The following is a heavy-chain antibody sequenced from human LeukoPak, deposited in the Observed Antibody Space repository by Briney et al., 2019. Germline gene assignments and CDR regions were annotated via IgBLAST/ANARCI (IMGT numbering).Heavy chain of an antibody. Sequence: GGSLRLSCAASGFTFCSFATSGVPQAPGKGLECVSAMIGSSGSTYYANSVKGRSTSSRKNSKNTLNLQMNSLRAEDTAVYYCAKAVGAARPIWFDPWGQGTLVTVSS. V-gene: IGHV3-23*01. D-gene: IGHD6-6*01. CDR2: MIGSSGST. CDR3: AKAVGAARPIWFDP. CDR1: GFTFCSFA. J-gene: IGHJ5*02.